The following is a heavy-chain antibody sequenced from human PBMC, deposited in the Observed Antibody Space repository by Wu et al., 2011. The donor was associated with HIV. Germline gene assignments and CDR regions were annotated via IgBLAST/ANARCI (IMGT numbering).Heavy chain of an antibody. J-gene: IGHJ5*02. V-gene: IGHV1-69*15. CDR3: AFTPGYSYGYYSPNWFDP. D-gene: IGHD5-18*01. CDR1: GGTFSSYA. CDR2: IIPIFGTA. Sequence: QVQLVQSGAEVKKPGSSVKVSCKASGGTFSSYAISWVRQAPGQGLEWMGRIIPIFGTANYAQKFQGRVTITADESTSTAYMELSSLRSEDTAVYYCAFTPGYSYGYYSPNWFDPWGQGTLVTVSS.